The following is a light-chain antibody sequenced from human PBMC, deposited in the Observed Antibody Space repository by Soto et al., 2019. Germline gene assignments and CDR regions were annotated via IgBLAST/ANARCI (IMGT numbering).Light chain of an antibody. Sequence: SALTQPASVPGSPGQSITISCTGTSSAVGGYNYVSWYQQHPGKAPKLMIYEVSNRPSGVSNRFSGSKSGNTASLTISGLQAEDEADYYCSSYTSSSTLAYVFGTGTKVTVL. CDR1: SSAVGGYNY. CDR3: SSYTSSSTLAYV. J-gene: IGLJ1*01. CDR2: EVS. V-gene: IGLV2-14*01.